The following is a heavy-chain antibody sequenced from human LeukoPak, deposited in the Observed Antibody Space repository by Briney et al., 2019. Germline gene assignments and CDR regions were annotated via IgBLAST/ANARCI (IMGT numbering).Heavy chain of an antibody. CDR1: GYTFTGYY. CDR3: ARDRLLEDRDFYNYYYMDV. CDR2: INPNSGGT. V-gene: IGHV1-2*02. D-gene: IGHD1-1*01. Sequence: ASVKVSCKASGYTFTGYYMHWVRQAPGQGLERMGWINPNSGGTNYAQKFQGRVTMTRDTSISTAYMELSRLRSDDTAVYYCARDRLLEDRDFYNYYYMDVWGKGTTVTVSS. J-gene: IGHJ6*03.